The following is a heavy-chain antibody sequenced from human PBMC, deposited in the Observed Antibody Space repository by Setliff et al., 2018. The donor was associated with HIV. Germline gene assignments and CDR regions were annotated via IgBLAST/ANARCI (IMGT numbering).Heavy chain of an antibody. CDR2: ISSSSSAI. D-gene: IGHD3-22*01. CDR3: TRDPSYDTSVYWAEY. CDR1: GLTVSSNY. Sequence: QPGGSLRLSCAASGLTVSSNYMSWVRQAPGKGLEWVSYISSSSSAIYYRDSVKGRFTISRDNAKNSLYLQMNSLRAEDTAVYYCTRDPSYDTSVYWAEYWGQGTLVTVSS. V-gene: IGHV3-48*01. J-gene: IGHJ4*02.